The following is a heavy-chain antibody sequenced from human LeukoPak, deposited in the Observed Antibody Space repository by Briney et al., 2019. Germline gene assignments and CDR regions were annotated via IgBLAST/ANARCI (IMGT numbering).Heavy chain of an antibody. V-gene: IGHV4-34*01. Sequence: SETLSLTCAVYGGSFSGYYWSWIRRPPGKGLEWIGEINHSGSTNYNPSLKSRVTISVDTSKNQFSLKLSSVTAADTAVYYCARGPYYYDSSGYYLWGQGTLVTVSS. CDR1: GGSFSGYY. CDR3: ARGPYYYDSSGYYL. D-gene: IGHD3-22*01. CDR2: INHSGST. J-gene: IGHJ5*02.